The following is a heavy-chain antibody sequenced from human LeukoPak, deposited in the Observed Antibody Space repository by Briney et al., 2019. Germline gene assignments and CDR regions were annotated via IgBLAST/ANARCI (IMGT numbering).Heavy chain of an antibody. J-gene: IGHJ4*02. CDR2: ISGSGSNI. V-gene: IGHV3-23*01. CDR3: AKDAGPQQLVFFDS. CDR1: GFTFSDFG. D-gene: IGHD6-6*01. Sequence: GGSLRLSCTASGFTFSDFGMAWVRQAPGQGLEWVSTISGSGSNIHQADSVKGRFTISRDNSRSTLYLQMNSLRVEDTAVYYCAKDAGPQQLVFFDSWGQGTLVTVSS.